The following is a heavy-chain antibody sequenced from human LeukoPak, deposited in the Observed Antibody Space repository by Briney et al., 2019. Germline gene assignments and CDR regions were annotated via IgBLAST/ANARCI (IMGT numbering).Heavy chain of an antibody. CDR2: ISGSGGST. CDR1: GFTFSSYW. CDR3: ARDPLGLNYFDY. V-gene: IGHV3-23*01. Sequence: GGSLRLSCAASGFTFSSYWMSGVRQAPGKGLEWVSAISGSGGSTYYADSVKGRFTISRDNSKNTLYLQMNSLRAEDTAVYYCARDPLGLNYFDYWGQGTLVTVSS. J-gene: IGHJ4*02. D-gene: IGHD3-3*02.